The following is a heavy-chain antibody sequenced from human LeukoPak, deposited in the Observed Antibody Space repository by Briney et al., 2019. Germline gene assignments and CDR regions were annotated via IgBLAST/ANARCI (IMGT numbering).Heavy chain of an antibody. Sequence: SETLSLTCAVYGGSFSGYYWSWIRQPPGKGLEWIGEINDSESTNYNPSLKSRVTISVDTSKKQFSLKLSSVTVADTAIYYCARETAAAGSFIAINDYWGQGTLVTVSS. CDR3: ARETAAAGSFIAINDY. D-gene: IGHD6-13*01. V-gene: IGHV4-34*01. CDR1: GGSFSGYY. CDR2: INDSEST. J-gene: IGHJ4*02.